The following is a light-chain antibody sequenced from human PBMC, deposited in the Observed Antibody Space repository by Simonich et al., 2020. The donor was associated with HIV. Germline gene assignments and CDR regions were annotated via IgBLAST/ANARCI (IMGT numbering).Light chain of an antibody. J-gene: IGKJ2*01. V-gene: IGKV1-39*01. CDR2: AAS. CDR1: KSISNF. CDR3: QQSYSTPRT. Sequence: DIQMTQSPSSLSSSVGGRVTITCRASKSISNFLNWYQQRPGKAPKILIYAASTLQSGVPSSFSGSGSGTDFTLTISSLQPEDFATYYCQQSYSTPRTFGQGTKLEIK.